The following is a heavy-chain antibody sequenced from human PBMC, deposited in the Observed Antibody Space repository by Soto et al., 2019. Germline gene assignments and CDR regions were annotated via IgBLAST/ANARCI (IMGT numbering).Heavy chain of an antibody. Sequence: VQLVQSGGGVVQPGRSLRLSCVASGFTFSADGMHWVRQAPGKGLEWVSAISSDGNKKDYGDSVKGRFTISRDNSKHTLYLQMNRLRSADTAIYNCAIDWGGYDGSGDFAVYFDYWGQGNLVTVS. D-gene: IGHD3-22*01. CDR3: AIDWGGYDGSGDFAVYFDY. J-gene: IGHJ4*02. V-gene: IGHV3-30*03. CDR2: ISSDGNKK. CDR1: GFTFSADG.